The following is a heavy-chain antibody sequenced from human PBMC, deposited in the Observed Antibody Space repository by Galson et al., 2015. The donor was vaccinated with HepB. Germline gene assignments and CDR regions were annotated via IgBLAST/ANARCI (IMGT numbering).Heavy chain of an antibody. CDR3: EKYGLRSVTNSAYWYFDL. Sequence: QSGAEVKKPGESLRISCQGSGYSFTTYWIGWVRQMPGKGLEWMGIVYPGDSETIYSPSFQGQVSISADKSTNTAYLQWSSLKASDTAMYYCEKYGLRSVTNSAYWYFDLWGRGTLVTVSS. J-gene: IGHJ2*01. CDR2: VYPGDSET. V-gene: IGHV5-51*03. D-gene: IGHD4-17*01. CDR1: GYSFTTYW.